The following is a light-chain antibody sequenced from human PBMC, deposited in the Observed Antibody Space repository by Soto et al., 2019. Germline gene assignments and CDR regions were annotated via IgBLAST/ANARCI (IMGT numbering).Light chain of an antibody. CDR2: AAS. Sequence: ENRLTQSPGTLSLSPGARATLSCRASQSIGTNYVAWFQQKPGQAPTLLIYAASRRATGIPDRFSGSGSGTEFTLTISRLEPEDFAVYFCQQYSSTPRTFGQGTKVEFK. V-gene: IGKV3-20*01. CDR3: QQYSSTPRT. J-gene: IGKJ1*01. CDR1: QSIGTNY.